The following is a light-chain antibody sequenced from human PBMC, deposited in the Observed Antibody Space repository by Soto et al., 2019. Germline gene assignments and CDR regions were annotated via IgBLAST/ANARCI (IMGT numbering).Light chain of an antibody. CDR1: QTVRNNY. Sequence: EFVLTQSPGTLSLSPGERATLSCRASQTVRNNYLAWYQQKPGQAPRLLICDASSRATGIPDRFSGGGSGTDFTLTISRLEPEDFAVYYCQQYGSSGTFGQGTKVDNK. CDR2: DAS. J-gene: IGKJ1*01. CDR3: QQYGSSGT. V-gene: IGKV3-20*01.